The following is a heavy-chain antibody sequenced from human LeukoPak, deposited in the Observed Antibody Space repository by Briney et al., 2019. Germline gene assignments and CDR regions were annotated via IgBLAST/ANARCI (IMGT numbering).Heavy chain of an antibody. CDR2: INKDGSER. CDR1: KFTFCMYW. Sequence: GSLRPSCATSKFTFCMYWMTWVRQAPGKGLEWVANINKDGSERYYVDSVKGRFTISRYNAKNSLYLQRNSLRAEDTALYYCARDYMAGATFQSQGPVDYWGQGTLVTVSS. CDR3: ARDYMAGATFQSQGPVDY. D-gene: IGHD1-26*01. J-gene: IGHJ4*02. V-gene: IGHV3-7*01.